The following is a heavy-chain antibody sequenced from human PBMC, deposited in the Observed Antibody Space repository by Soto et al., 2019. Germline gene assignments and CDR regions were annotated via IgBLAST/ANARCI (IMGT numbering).Heavy chain of an antibody. Sequence: QVQLVQSGAEVKKPGSPVKVSCKASGGTFSSYAISWVRQAPGQGLEWMGVIIPIFGTANYAQKFQGRVTITADESTSTAYMELSSLRSEDTAVYYCARDGGVWQLEVTTRYYYGMDVWGQGTTVTVSS. CDR2: IIPIFGTA. D-gene: IGHD4-17*01. V-gene: IGHV1-69*01. CDR1: GGTFSSYA. J-gene: IGHJ6*02. CDR3: ARDGGVWQLEVTTRYYYGMDV.